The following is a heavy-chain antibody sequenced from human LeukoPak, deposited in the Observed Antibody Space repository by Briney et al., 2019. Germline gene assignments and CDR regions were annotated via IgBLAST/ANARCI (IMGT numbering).Heavy chain of an antibody. CDR1: GFTFSSYA. Sequence: GGSLRLSCAASGFTFSSYAMSWARQAPGKGLEWVSSITGGGDTTHYAASVQGRFTISRDNSKNTLYLQMNSLRGEDTAVYHCARRDRVSWHFDYWGQGTLVTVSS. V-gene: IGHV3-23*01. J-gene: IGHJ4*02. CDR3: ARRDRVSWHFDY. CDR2: ITGGGDTT. D-gene: IGHD6-13*01.